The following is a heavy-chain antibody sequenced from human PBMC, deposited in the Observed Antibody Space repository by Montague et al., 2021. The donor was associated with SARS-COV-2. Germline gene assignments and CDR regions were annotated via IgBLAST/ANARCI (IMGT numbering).Heavy chain of an antibody. Sequence: SETLSLTCAVYGGSFSGYYWSWIRQPPGKGLEWIGEINHSGSTNYNPSLKSRVTISVDTSKNQFSLKLSSVTAADTAVYYCAVNYCSGSYSTYYYGMDVWGQGTTVTVSS. V-gene: IGHV4-34*01. CDR1: GGSFSGYY. J-gene: IGHJ6*02. CDR2: INHSGST. D-gene: IGHD3-10*01. CDR3: AVNYCSGSYSTYYYGMDV.